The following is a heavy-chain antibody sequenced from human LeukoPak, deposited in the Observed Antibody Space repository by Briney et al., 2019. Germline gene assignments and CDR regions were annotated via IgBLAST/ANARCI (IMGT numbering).Heavy chain of an antibody. Sequence: GGSLRLSCAASGFTFSSYAMSWVRQAPGKGLEWVSGIYSGGSTYYADYVKGRFTISRVNSKNTLYLQMNSLRAEDTAVYYCACTYGGLNYFEFWGQGTLVSVSS. CDR3: ACTYGGLNYFEF. CDR1: GFTFSSYA. V-gene: IGHV3-66*01. CDR2: IYSGGST. D-gene: IGHD4-23*01. J-gene: IGHJ4*02.